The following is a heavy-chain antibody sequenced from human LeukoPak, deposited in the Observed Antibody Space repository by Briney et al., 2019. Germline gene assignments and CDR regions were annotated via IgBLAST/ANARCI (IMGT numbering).Heavy chain of an antibody. V-gene: IGHV3-23*01. CDR2: ISGSGNIT. D-gene: IGHD3-3*01. CDR3: AKEEWLLAVYFDY. Sequence: GGSLRLSCAASGFTFSSYGMSWVRQAPGKGLEWVSVISGSGNITYYADSVKGRFTISRDNSKKTLYLQMNRLRVEDTAVYYCAKEEWLLAVYFDYWGQGTLVTVSS. CDR1: GFTFSSYG. J-gene: IGHJ4*02.